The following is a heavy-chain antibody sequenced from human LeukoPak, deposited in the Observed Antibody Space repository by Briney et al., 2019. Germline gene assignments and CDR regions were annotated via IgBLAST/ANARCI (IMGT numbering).Heavy chain of an antibody. D-gene: IGHD3-10*01. CDR3: ARYGSAGHFDY. CDR1: GGSISSYY. J-gene: IGHJ4*02. Sequence: PSETLSLTCTVSGGSISSYYWSWIRQPPGKGLEWIGYIYYSGTTNYNPSLKSRVTISVDTSKNQFSLKLSSVTAADTAVYYCARYGSAGHFDYRGQGTLVTVSS. CDR2: IYYSGTT. V-gene: IGHV4-59*08.